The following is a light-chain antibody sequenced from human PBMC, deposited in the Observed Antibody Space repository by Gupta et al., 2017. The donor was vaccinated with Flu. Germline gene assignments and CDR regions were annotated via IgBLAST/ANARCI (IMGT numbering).Light chain of an antibody. CDR1: HSLSSW. CDR3: QQYDSYSLT. Sequence: LQMTQSHSTLSAYVGETVTIPCRASHSLSSWLAWYQQKPGKAPNLLIHKASNLESGVPSRCSGSGSGTEFPLTISSLQPDDFATYYCQQYDSYSLTFGGGTKVEI. V-gene: IGKV1-5*03. CDR2: KAS. J-gene: IGKJ4*01.